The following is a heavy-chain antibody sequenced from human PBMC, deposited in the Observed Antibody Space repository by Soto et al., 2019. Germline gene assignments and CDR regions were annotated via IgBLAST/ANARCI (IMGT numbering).Heavy chain of an antibody. J-gene: IGHJ4*02. D-gene: IGHD6-13*01. CDR3: ARTPQIAAAGKNYFDY. Sequence: SETLSLTCTVSGGSISSSSYYWGCIRQPPGKGLEWIGSIYYSGSTYYNPSLKSRVTISVDTSKNQFSLKLSSVTAADTAVYYCARTPQIAAAGKNYFDYWGQGTLVTVSS. CDR2: IYYSGST. V-gene: IGHV4-39*01. CDR1: GGSISSSSYY.